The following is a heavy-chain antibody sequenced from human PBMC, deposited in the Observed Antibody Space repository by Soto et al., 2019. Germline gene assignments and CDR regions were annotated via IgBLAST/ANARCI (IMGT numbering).Heavy chain of an antibody. V-gene: IGHV3-48*02. J-gene: IGHJ4*02. Sequence: PGGSLRLSCAASGFGFTFSTSAMSWVRQAPGRGLEWVSNFRSSSSTIHYANSVKGRFTISRDNAKNSLYLQMNSLRDEDTAVYYCARDNWNYDYWGQGTLVTVSS. CDR3: ARDNWNYDY. D-gene: IGHD1-7*01. CDR2: FRSSSSTI. CDR1: GFGFTFSTSA.